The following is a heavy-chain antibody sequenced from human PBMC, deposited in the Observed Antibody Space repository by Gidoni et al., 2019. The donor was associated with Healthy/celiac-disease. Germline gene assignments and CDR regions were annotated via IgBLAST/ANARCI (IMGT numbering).Heavy chain of an antibody. J-gene: IGHJ3*02. Sequence: EVQLVESGGGLVKPGGSLRLSCAASGFTFSSYSMNWVRQAPGKGLEWVSSISSRSSYIYYADSVKGRFTISRDNAKNSLYLQMNSLRAEDTAVYYCARMANYDFWSGYYPTWAFDIWGQGTMVTVSS. D-gene: IGHD3-3*01. CDR1: GFTFSSYS. CDR3: ARMANYDFWSGYYPTWAFDI. CDR2: ISSRSSYI. V-gene: IGHV3-21*01.